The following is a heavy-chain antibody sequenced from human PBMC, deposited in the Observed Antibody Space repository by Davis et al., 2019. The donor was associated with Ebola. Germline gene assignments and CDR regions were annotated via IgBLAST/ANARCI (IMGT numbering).Heavy chain of an antibody. V-gene: IGHV5-51*01. D-gene: IGHD6-13*01. CDR3: ARHFGYSSTTKGMDV. J-gene: IGHJ6*02. CDR1: GYSFTSYW. Sequence: PGGSLRLSCKGSGYSFTSYWIGWVRQMPGKGLEWMGIIYPGDSDTRYSPSFQGQVTISADKSIATAYLQLSSLKASDTAMYYCARHFGYSSTTKGMDVWGQGTTVTVSS. CDR2: IYPGDSDT.